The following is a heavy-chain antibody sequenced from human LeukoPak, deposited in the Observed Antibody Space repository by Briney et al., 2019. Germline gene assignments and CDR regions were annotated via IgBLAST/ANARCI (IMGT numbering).Heavy chain of an antibody. CDR2: ISYDGSNK. D-gene: IGHD6-13*01. CDR1: GFTFSSYA. V-gene: IGHV3-30*04. J-gene: IGHJ6*03. Sequence: GGSLRLSCAASGFTFSSYAMHWVRQAPGKGLEWVAVISYDGSNKYYADSVKGRFTISRDNSKNTLYLQMNSLRAEDTAVYYCARDSYSSSWLYYYYYYMDVWGKGTTVTVSS. CDR3: ARDSYSSSWLYYYYYYMDV.